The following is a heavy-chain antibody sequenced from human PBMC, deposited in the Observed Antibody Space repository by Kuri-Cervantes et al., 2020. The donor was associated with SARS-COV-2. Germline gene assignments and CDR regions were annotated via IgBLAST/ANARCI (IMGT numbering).Heavy chain of an antibody. V-gene: IGHV3-30-3*01. CDR1: GFTFSSYA. Sequence: LSLTCAASGFTFSSYAMHWVRQAPGKGLEWVAVISYDGGNKYYADSVKGRFTISRDNSKNTLYLQMNSLRAEDTAVYYCARVPVGGYLKSYFDYWGQGTLVTVSS. CDR2: ISYDGGNK. CDR3: ARVPVGGYLKSYFDY. J-gene: IGHJ4*02. D-gene: IGHD6-19*01.